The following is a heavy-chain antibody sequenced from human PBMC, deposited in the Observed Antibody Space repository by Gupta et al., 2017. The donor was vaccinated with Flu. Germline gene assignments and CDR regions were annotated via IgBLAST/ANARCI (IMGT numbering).Heavy chain of an antibody. D-gene: IGHD3-10*01. V-gene: IGHV3-30*18. CDR3: AKGGRDYYDYYMDV. CDR2: ISNGGTNK. Sequence: RQAPGKGLEWVALISNGGTNKYYADSVKGRLTISRDNSKNTLYLQMNSLRAEDTAVYYCAKGGRDYYDYYMDVWGKGTTVTVSS. J-gene: IGHJ6*03.